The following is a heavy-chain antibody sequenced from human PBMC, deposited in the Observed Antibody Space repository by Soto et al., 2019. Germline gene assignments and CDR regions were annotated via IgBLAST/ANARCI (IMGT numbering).Heavy chain of an antibody. CDR1: GYTFSGYD. CDR3: ARADGGSRDAFDI. Sequence: ASVKVSCKASGYTFSGYDIHWVRQATGQGLEWMGWMNPNSGNTGYAEKFQGRVTITRNTSTNTDYMELRSLRSEDTAVYYCARADGGSRDAFDIWGQETMVTVSS. CDR2: MNPNSGNT. J-gene: IGHJ3*02. D-gene: IGHD3-16*01. V-gene: IGHV1-8*01.